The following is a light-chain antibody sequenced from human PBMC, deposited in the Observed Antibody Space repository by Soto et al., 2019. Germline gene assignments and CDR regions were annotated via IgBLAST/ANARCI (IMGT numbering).Light chain of an antibody. CDR2: GPT. J-gene: IGKJ2*01. V-gene: IGKV3-20*01. CDR1: QSVSSSY. CDR3: QQYGNSPPYT. Sequence: EIVLTQSPGTLSLSPGERATLSCRASQSVSSSYLAWYQQKPGQAPRLLIYGPTNRATSIPDRFSGGGCGTDFTLTISRLEPEDVAVYYYQQYGNSPPYTFGQGTKLEIK.